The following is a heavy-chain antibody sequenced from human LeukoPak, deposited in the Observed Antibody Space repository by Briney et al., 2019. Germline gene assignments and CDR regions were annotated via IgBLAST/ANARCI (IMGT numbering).Heavy chain of an antibody. CDR3: AKRLAGYYYVDY. V-gene: IGHV3-23*01. D-gene: IGHD3-22*01. J-gene: IGHJ4*02. Sequence: GGSLRLSCAASGFTFSSYAMIWVRQPPGKGLEWVSAISGSGAITYYADSVKGRFTISRDNSKNTLYLQMNSLRAEDTAVYYCAKRLAGYYYVDYWGQGTLVTVSS. CDR1: GFTFSSYA. CDR2: ISGSGAIT.